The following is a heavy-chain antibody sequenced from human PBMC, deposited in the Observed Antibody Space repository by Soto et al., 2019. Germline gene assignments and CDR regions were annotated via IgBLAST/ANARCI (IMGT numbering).Heavy chain of an antibody. CDR3: ARVHCSAGTCLDGLDL. J-gene: IGHJ6*02. CDR2: IYYRSKWFH. V-gene: IGHV6-1*01. Sequence: PSQTLSLTCVISGNSVSSNGACWNWIRQSPSSGLQWLGMIYYRSKWFHDYAASVESRMAINPDTSRNQFSLQLNYVTPEDTAVYYCARVHCSAGTCLDGLDLWGQGTTVTVSS. D-gene: IGHD2-15*01. CDR1: GNSVSSNGAC.